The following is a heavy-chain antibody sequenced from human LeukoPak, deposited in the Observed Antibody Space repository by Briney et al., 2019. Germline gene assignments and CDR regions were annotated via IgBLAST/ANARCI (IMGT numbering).Heavy chain of an antibody. D-gene: IGHD1-1*01. V-gene: IGHV3-15*01. Sequence: GGSLRLSCAASGFTFSKAWMSWVRQATGKGLEWLGRIKSNADGGTTDYAAPVQGRITISRDDSQNTLYLQLDSLKAEDTAVYYCAKYINVPGTQLLGDYWGQGALVTVSS. J-gene: IGHJ4*02. CDR1: GFTFSKAW. CDR3: AKYINVPGTQLLGDY. CDR2: IKSNADGGTT.